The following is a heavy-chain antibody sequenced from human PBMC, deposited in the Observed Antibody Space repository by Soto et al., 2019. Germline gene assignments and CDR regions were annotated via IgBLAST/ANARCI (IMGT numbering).Heavy chain of an antibody. CDR1: GGSVSSVSHY. J-gene: IGHJ4*02. V-gene: IGHV4-61*01. CDR3: ARTDRYQLSSFSDY. Sequence: VQLLESGPGLVKASETLSLTCTVSGGSVSSVSHYWSWIRQPPGKGLEWIGYIYYAGSTTYNPSLKSRVTISVDTSKNQFSLKLSSVTAADTAVYYCARTDRYQLSSFSDYWGQGTLVTVSS. D-gene: IGHD2-2*01. CDR2: IYYAGST.